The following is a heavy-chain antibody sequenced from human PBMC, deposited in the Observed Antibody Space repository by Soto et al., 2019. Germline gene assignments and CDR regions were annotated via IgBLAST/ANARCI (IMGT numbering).Heavy chain of an antibody. D-gene: IGHD2-2*01. V-gene: IGHV6-1*01. CDR1: GDSVSSNSAA. J-gene: IGHJ6*04. CDR3: ARDGSDDVFLSAAPPNYYYYCMDV. CDR2: TYYRSKWYN. Sequence: SQTLSLTCAISGDSVSSNSAAWNWIRQSPSRGLEWLGRTYYRSKWYNDYAVSVKSRITINPDTSKNQFSLQLNSVTPEDTAVYYCARDGSDDVFLSAAPPNYYYYCMDVWDKGTTVTVSS.